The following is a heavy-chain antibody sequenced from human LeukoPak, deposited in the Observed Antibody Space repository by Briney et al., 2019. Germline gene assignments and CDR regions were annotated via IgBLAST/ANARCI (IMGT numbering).Heavy chain of an antibody. CDR1: GFTFSNYA. CDR2: ISSNGGST. V-gene: IGHV3-64D*06. CDR3: VKGIAGGPYYFDY. Sequence: GGSLRFSCSASGFTFSNYAMHWVRQAPGKGLEYVSAISSNGGSTYYADSVKGRFTISRDNSKNTLYLQMSSLRVEDTAVFYCVKGIAGGPYYFDYWGQGTLVTVSS. J-gene: IGHJ4*02. D-gene: IGHD6-13*01.